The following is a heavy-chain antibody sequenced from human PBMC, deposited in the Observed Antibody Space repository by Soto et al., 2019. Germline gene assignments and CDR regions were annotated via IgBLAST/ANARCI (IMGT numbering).Heavy chain of an antibody. CDR2: IYHSGST. CDR1: GGSISSSTW. CDR3: GRALRGFSAFDI. J-gene: IGHJ3*02. D-gene: IGHD3-16*01. V-gene: IGHV4-4*02. Sequence: ETLSRTCDVSGGSISSSTWWSWVRQPPGKGLEWIGEIYHSGSTNYNPSLNSRVTISVDKSKNHFSLTLSSVTAADTAVYYCGRALRGFSAFDIWGQGTLVTV.